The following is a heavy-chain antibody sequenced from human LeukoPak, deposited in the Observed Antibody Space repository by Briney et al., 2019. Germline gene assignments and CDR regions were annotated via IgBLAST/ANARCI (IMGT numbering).Heavy chain of an antibody. D-gene: IGHD3-22*01. CDR3: AKVINSGYYYYFDY. V-gene: IGHV3-23*01. CDR1: GFTFSIYA. Sequence: GGSLRLSCAASGFTFSIYAMSWVRQAPGKGLEWVSAIVGSAGSTYYADSVKGRFTISRDNSKNTLYMQMNSLRAEDTAVYYCAKVINSGYYYYFDYWGQGTLVTVSS. CDR2: IVGSAGST. J-gene: IGHJ4*02.